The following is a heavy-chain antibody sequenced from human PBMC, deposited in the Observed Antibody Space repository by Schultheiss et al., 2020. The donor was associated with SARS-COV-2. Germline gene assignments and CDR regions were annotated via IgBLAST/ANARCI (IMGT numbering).Heavy chain of an antibody. D-gene: IGHD6-19*01. Sequence: GGSLRLSCAASGFTFSSYAMSWVRQAPGKGLEWVAVISYDGSNKYYADSVKGRFTISRDNSKNTLYLQMNSLRAEDTAVYYCARDHAAGLDYWGQGTLVTVSS. CDR3: ARDHAAGLDY. V-gene: IGHV3-30*19. CDR1: GFTFSSYA. J-gene: IGHJ4*02. CDR2: ISYDGSNK.